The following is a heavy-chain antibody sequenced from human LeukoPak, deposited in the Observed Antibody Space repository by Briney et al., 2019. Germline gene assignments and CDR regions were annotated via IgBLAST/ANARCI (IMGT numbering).Heavy chain of an antibody. Sequence: ASVKVSCKASGYTFTNYYMHWVRQAPGQGLEWMGIINLSGGSTNYAQKFQGRVTMTRDTYTSTVYMELSSLRSEDTAVYYCARSQGVRWHFDLWGRGTLVTVSS. CDR1: GYTFTNYY. V-gene: IGHV1-46*01. D-gene: IGHD3-10*02. J-gene: IGHJ2*01. CDR2: INLSGGST. CDR3: ARSQGVRWHFDL.